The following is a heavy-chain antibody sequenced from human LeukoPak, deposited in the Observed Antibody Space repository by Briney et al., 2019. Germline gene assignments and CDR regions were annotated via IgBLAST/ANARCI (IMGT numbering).Heavy chain of an antibody. CDR3: ATLDWCHKYLVACGSSEY. CDR1: GFDFNSYA. CDR2: ISVNGRDK. Sequence: GGSLRPSCAASGFDFNSYALHWVRQAPGKGLESVAVISVNGRDKYYANSVKGRFSISRDNSKNTFSLQMNSLRVEDSASYYCATLDWCHKYLVACGSSEYWGQGTLVTVSS. V-gene: IGHV3-30*01. D-gene: IGHD2-21*01. J-gene: IGHJ4*02.